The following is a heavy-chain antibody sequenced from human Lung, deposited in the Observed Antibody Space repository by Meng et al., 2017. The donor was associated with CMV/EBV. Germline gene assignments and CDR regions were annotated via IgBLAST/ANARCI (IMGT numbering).Heavy chain of an antibody. J-gene: IGHJ3*02. V-gene: IGHV1-2*02. CDR2: NNPNGGGT. CDR1: GYTFTGYY. CDR3: TRESGEDAFDI. Sequence: AXLXVSCKASGYTFTGYYIHCVRQEPGQGHEGRGWNNPNGGGTNYAQKFLGRVNITRDPSISTAYLGLSRLTADDTAAYYCTRESGEDAFDIWGQGTMVSVSS.